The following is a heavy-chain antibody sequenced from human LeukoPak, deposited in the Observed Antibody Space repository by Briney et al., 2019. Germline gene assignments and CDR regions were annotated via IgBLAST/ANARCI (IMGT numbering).Heavy chain of an antibody. CDR2: INAGNSNT. V-gene: IGHV1-3*01. Sequence: ASVKVSCKASGHTFTSYAMHWVRQAPGQRLEWMGWINAGNSNTKYSQKFQGRVTITRDTSASTAYMELSSLRSEDTAVYYCARHDGSGSSAYDYWGQGTLVTVSS. CDR3: ARHDGSGSSAYDY. J-gene: IGHJ4*02. D-gene: IGHD1-26*01. CDR1: GHTFTSYA.